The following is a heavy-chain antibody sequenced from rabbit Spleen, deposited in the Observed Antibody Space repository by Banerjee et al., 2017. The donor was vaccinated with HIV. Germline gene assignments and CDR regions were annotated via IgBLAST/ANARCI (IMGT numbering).Heavy chain of an antibody. Sequence: QEQLEESGGDLVKPGASLTLTCTASGFSFSSSYWMYWVRQAPGKGLEWIACIDAGSSGFTYDATWAKGRFTISKTSLTTVTLQMTRLTAADTATYFCARDTSSSFSSYGMDLWGQGTLVAV. D-gene: IGHD1-1*01. CDR1: GFSFSSSYW. CDR2: IDAGSSGFT. CDR3: ARDTSSSFSSYGMDL. V-gene: IGHV1S45*01. J-gene: IGHJ6*01.